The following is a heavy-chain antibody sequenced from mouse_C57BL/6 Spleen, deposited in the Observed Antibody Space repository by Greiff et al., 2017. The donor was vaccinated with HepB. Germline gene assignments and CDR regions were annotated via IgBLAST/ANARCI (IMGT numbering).Heavy chain of an antibody. J-gene: IGHJ3*01. CDR1: GYSITSGYY. CDR3: ASRQLRLWFAY. Sequence: ESGPGLVKPSQSLSLTCSVTGYSITSGYYWNWIRQFPGNKLEWMGYISYDGSNNYNPSLKNRISITRDTSKNQFFLKLNSVTTEDTATYYCASRQLRLWFAYWGQGTLVTVSA. CDR2: ISYDGSN. V-gene: IGHV3-6*01. D-gene: IGHD3-2*02.